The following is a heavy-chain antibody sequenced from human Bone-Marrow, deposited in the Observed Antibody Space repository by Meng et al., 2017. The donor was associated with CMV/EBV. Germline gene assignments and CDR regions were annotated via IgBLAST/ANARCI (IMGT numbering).Heavy chain of an antibody. CDR2: ISSGSGDST. J-gene: IGHJ6*02. CDR1: GFTFSDYA. V-gene: IGHV3-23*01. CDR3: AKDLSGNYDFWSGYYTPDYYYYGMDV. D-gene: IGHD3-3*01. Sequence: GGPLRLSCAGSGFTFSDYAMSWVRQAPGKGLEWVSGISSGSGDSTNYADSVKGRFTISRDNSRNTLLLQMNSLRAEDTAMYYCAKDLSGNYDFWSGYYTPDYYYYGMDVWGQGTMVTVSS.